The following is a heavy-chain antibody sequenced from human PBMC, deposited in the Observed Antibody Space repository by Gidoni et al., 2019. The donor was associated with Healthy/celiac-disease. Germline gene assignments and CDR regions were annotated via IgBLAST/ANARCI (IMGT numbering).Heavy chain of an antibody. V-gene: IGHV3-23*01. J-gene: IGHJ4*02. Sequence: EVQLLESGGGLVQPGGSLRLSCAASGFTFSSYAMSWVRQAPGKGLEWVSAISGSGGSTYYADSVKGRFTISRDNSKNTLYLQMNSLRAEDTAVYYCAKEVREMTTVVTAGFDYWGQGTLVTVSS. CDR1: GFTFSSYA. CDR2: ISGSGGST. CDR3: AKEVREMTTVVTAGFDY. D-gene: IGHD4-17*01.